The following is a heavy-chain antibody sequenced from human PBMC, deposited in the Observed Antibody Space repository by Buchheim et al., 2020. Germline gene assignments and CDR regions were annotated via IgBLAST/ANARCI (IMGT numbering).Heavy chain of an antibody. V-gene: IGHV3-48*02. J-gene: IGHJ4*02. CDR2: ISSSSPI. CDR1: GFTFSSYS. CDR3: ARIPYSRSFEFLL. D-gene: IGHD1-26*01. Sequence: EVQLVESGGGLVQPGGSLRLSCAASGFTFSSYSMNWVRQAPGKGLEWLSYISSSSPIYYADSVKGRFTISRDNAKNSLFLQMNSLRDEDTAVYYCARIPYSRSFEFLLWGQGTL.